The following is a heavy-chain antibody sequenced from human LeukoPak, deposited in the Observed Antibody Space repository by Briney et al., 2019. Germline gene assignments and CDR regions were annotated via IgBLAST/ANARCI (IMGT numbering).Heavy chain of an antibody. CDR3: ARLPYYDSSGYYVLDY. V-gene: IGHV4-59*08. Sequence: SETLSLTCTVSGGSISSYYWSWIRQPPGKGLEWIGYIYYSGSTNYNPSLKSRVTISVDTSKNQFSLKLSSVTAADTAVYYCARLPYYDSSGYYVLDYWGQGTLVTVSS. J-gene: IGHJ4*02. CDR2: IYYSGST. CDR1: GGSISSYY. D-gene: IGHD3-22*01.